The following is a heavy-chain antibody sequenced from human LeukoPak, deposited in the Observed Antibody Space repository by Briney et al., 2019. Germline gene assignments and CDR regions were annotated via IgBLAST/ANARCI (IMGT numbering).Heavy chain of an antibody. J-gene: IGHJ3*02. V-gene: IGHV3-64*01. CDR1: GFTFSSYA. CDR3: AARYGGYGLDAFGI. D-gene: IGHD4-17*01. CDR2: ISSNGGST. Sequence: GGSLRLSCAASGFTFSSYAMHWVRQAPGKGLEYVSAISSNGGSTYYANSVKGRFTISRDNSKNTLYLQMGSLRAEDMAVYYCAARYGGYGLDAFGIWGQGTKVTVSS.